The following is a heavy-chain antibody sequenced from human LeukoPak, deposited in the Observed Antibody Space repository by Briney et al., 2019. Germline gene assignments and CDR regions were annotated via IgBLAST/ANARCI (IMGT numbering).Heavy chain of an antibody. CDR3: ARGSGNYYNWFDP. CDR2: IWYDGNNK. J-gene: IGHJ5*02. D-gene: IGHD1-26*01. V-gene: IGHV3-33*01. CDR1: GFTFINYG. Sequence: GGSLRLSCAASGFTFINYGMHWVRQTPGKGLEWVAVIWYDGNNKYYADSVKGRFTISRDNSKNTLYLQMNSLRVGDTAVYYCARGSGNYYNWFDPWGQGTLVTVSS.